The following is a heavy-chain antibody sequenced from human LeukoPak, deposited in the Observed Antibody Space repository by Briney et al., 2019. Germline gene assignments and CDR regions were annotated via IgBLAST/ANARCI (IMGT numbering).Heavy chain of an antibody. CDR1: GYSFTSYW. D-gene: IGHD3-10*01. CDR3: ARHGKYYGSGSYYNEGFDP. Sequence: GESLKISCKGSGYSFTSYWIGWVRQMPGKGLEWMGIIYPGDSDTRYSPSFQGQVTISADKSISTAYLQWSSLKASDTAMYYCARHGKYYGSGSYYNEGFDPWGQGTLVTVSS. J-gene: IGHJ5*02. V-gene: IGHV5-51*01. CDR2: IYPGDSDT.